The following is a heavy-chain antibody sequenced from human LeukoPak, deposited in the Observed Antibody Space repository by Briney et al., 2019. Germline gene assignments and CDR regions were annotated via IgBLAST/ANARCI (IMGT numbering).Heavy chain of an antibody. CDR1: GGSVSFYY. J-gene: IGHJ6*02. D-gene: IGHD3-10*01. CDR3: ARDARGSSYMDV. CDR2: IYYNGST. V-gene: IGHV4-59*02. Sequence: PSETLSLTCTVSGGSVSFYYWSWIRQPPGKGLEWIGYIYYNGSTNYNPSLKSRVTISVDTSKNQFSLKVSSVTAADTAVYYCARDARGSSYMDVWGQGTTVTVSS.